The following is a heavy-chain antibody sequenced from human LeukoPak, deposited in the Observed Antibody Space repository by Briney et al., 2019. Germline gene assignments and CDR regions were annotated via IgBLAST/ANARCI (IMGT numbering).Heavy chain of an antibody. D-gene: IGHD2-2*01. V-gene: IGHV1-18*01. J-gene: IGHJ3*02. CDR3: ARDSRDIVVVPAAGGLDDAFDI. CDR1: GYTFTSYG. CDR2: ISAYNGNT. Sequence: ASVKVSCKASGYTFTSYGISWVRQAPGQGLEWMGWISAYNGNTNYAQKLQGRVTMTTDTSTSTAYMELRSLRSDDTAVYYCARDSRDIVVVPAAGGLDDAFDIWGRGTMVTVSS.